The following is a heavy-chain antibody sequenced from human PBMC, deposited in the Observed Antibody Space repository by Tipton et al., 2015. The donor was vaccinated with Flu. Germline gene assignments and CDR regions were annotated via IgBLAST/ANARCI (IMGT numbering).Heavy chain of an antibody. Sequence: SLRLSCAASGFTFNNYWMTWVRQVPGKGPEWVATIKQDGSDRYYVDSVKGRFTISRDNAKNSLCLQMNSLRVEDTAVYFCARGVGEVVALDIWGQGTMVTVSS. CDR2: IKQDGSDR. J-gene: IGHJ3*02. CDR1: GFTFNNYW. D-gene: IGHD3-10*01. CDR3: ARGVGEVVALDI. V-gene: IGHV3-7*03.